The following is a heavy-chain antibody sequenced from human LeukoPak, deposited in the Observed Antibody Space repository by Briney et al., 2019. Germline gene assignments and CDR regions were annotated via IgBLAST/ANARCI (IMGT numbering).Heavy chain of an antibody. V-gene: IGHV3-11*01. CDR3: ARGETKGVGATRPFDY. CDR2: ISSSGSTI. J-gene: IGHJ4*02. Sequence: PGGSLRLSCAASGFTFSDYYMSWGRQAPGKGLEWVSYISSSGSTIYYADSVKPRFTISRDNSKNSLYLQMNSLRAEDTAVYYCARGETKGVGATRPFDYWGQGTLVTVSS. D-gene: IGHD1-26*01. CDR1: GFTFSDYY.